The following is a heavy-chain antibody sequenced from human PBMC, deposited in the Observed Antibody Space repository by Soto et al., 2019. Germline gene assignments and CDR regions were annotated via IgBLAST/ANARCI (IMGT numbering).Heavy chain of an antibody. Sequence: GGSLRLSCAASGFTFSSYGMHWVRQAPGKGLEWVAVISYDGSNKYYADSVKGRFTISRDNSKNTLYLQMNSLRAEDTAVYYCAKVGLAGYCSGGSCYWFDPWGQGTLVTVSS. CDR1: GFTFSSYG. CDR3: AKVGLAGYCSGGSCYWFDP. J-gene: IGHJ5*02. V-gene: IGHV3-30*18. D-gene: IGHD2-15*01. CDR2: ISYDGSNK.